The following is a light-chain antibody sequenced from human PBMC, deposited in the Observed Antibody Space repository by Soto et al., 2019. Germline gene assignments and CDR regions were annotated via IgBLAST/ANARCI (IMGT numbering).Light chain of an antibody. CDR2: AAS. Sequence: DIQMTQSPSSLSASVGDRVTITCRASQRFINSLNWYQQKPGKAPKLLIFAASSLHTGVPSRFSGSGSGTDFTLTISSLQPEDFATYYCQQSYTTPWTFGQGTKVEIK. CDR3: QQSYTTPWT. J-gene: IGKJ1*01. V-gene: IGKV1-39*01. CDR1: QRFINS.